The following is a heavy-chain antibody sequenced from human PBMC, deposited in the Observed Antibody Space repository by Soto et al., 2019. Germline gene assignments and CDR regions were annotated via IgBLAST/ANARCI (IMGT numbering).Heavy chain of an antibody. V-gene: IGHV3-30*18. CDR3: AKDLLRDGYTDFDY. CDR1: GFTFSSYG. CDR2: ISYDGSNK. D-gene: IGHD5-12*01. Sequence: GSLRLSWAAAGFTFSSYGMHWVRPAPGKGLEWVAVISYDGSNKYYADSVKGRFTISRDNSKNTLYLQMNSLRAEDTAVYYCAKDLLRDGYTDFDYWGQGTLVTVSS. J-gene: IGHJ4*02.